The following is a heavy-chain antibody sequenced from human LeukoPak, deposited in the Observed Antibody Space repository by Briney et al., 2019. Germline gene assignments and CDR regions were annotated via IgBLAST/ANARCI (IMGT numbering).Heavy chain of an antibody. CDR1: GGSFSGYY. J-gene: IGHJ4*02. D-gene: IGHD3-22*01. CDR2: INHSGST. V-gene: IGHV4-34*01. Sequence: PSETLSLTCAVYGGSFSGYYWSWIRQPPGKGLEWIGEINHSGSTNYNSSLKSRVTISVDTSKNQFSLNLNSVTAADTAVYYCARGYYYDGSGYFDYWGQGTLVTVSS. CDR3: ARGYYYDGSGYFDY.